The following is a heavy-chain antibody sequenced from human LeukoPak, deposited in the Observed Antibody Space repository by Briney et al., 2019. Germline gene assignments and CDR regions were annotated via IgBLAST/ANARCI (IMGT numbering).Heavy chain of an antibody. CDR3: AKSFCGGDCYWGEN. CDR2: INSDGSST. CDR1: GFTFSSYW. Sequence: PGGSLRLSCAASGFTFSSYWMHWVRQAPGKGLVWVSRINSDGSSTSYADSVKGRFTISRDNSKNTLYLQMNSLRAEGTAVYYCAKSFCGGDCYWGENWGQGTLVTVSS. D-gene: IGHD2-21*02. J-gene: IGHJ4*02. V-gene: IGHV3-74*01.